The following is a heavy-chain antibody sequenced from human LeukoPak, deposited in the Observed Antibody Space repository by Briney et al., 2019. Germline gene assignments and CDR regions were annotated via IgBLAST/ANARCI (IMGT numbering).Heavy chain of an antibody. CDR1: GYTFTGHY. CDR3: ARFYCSSTDCYGQTNWFDP. V-gene: IGHV1-2*02. D-gene: IGHD2-2*01. Sequence: ASVKVSCKASGYTFTGHYLHWVRQAPGQGLEWMGWINLKSGGTHSAQKLEGRVTMTRDTSTSTAYMELHRVTSDDTAVYYCARFYCSSTDCYGQTNWFDPWGQGTLVTVSS. CDR2: INLKSGGT. J-gene: IGHJ5*02.